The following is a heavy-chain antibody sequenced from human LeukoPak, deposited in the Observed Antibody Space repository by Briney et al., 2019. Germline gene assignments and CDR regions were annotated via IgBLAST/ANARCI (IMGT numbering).Heavy chain of an antibody. V-gene: IGHV1-46*01. CDR1: GYTFTSYY. D-gene: IGHD6-13*01. J-gene: IGHJ1*01. CDR2: INPSGGST. Sequence: ASVKVSCKASGYTFTSYYIHWVRQAPGHGLEWMGIINPSGGSTSYAQKFQGRVTMTRDTSTSTVYMELSSLRSEDTAVYYCARDLGQQLLYFQHWGQGTLVTVSA. CDR3: ARDLGQQLLYFQH.